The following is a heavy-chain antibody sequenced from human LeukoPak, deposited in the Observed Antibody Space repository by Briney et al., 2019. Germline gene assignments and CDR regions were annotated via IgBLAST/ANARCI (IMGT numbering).Heavy chain of an antibody. D-gene: IGHD1-26*01. V-gene: IGHV4-4*02. CDR3: TRESGAFSPFGF. J-gene: IGHJ4*02. CDR2: VHLSGAT. CDR1: GGSITTTNW. Sequence: SGTLSLTCAVSGGSITTTNWWSWVRQPPGKGLEWIGEVHLSGATNYNLSLESRVSMSIDKSKNHSSLEVTSVTAADTAIYYCTRESGAFSPFGFWGQGTLVTVSS.